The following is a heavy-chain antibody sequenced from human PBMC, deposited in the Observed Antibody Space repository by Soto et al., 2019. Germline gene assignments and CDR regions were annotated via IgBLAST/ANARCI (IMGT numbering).Heavy chain of an antibody. CDR2: IWYDGSNK. D-gene: IGHD4-17*01. Sequence: GGSLRLSCAASGFTFSSYGMHWVRQAPGKGLEWVAVIWYDGSNKYYADSVKGRFTISRDNSKNTLYLQMNSLRAEDTAVYYCARDTYGDYLSGYFDYWGQGTLVTVSS. CDR1: GFTFSSYG. J-gene: IGHJ4*02. CDR3: ARDTYGDYLSGYFDY. V-gene: IGHV3-33*01.